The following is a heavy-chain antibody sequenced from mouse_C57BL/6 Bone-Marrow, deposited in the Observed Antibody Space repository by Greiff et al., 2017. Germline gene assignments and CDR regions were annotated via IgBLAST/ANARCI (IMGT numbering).Heavy chain of an antibody. Sequence: VQLQQSGPELVKPGASVKISCKASGYTFTDYYMNWVKQSHGKSLEWIGDINPNNGGTSYNQKFKGKATLTVDKSSSTAYMELRSLTSEDSAVYYCARDPIPYYFDYWGQGTTLTVSS. J-gene: IGHJ2*01. CDR3: ARDPIPYYFDY. CDR2: INPNNGGT. CDR1: GYTFTDYY. V-gene: IGHV1-26*01.